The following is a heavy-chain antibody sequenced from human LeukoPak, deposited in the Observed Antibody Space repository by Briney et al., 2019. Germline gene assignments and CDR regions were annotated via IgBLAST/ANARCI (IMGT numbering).Heavy chain of an antibody. CDR3: ARTGYCSSASCYTASRPYYYYYMDV. CDR1: GGSISSYY. V-gene: IGHV4-59*01. CDR2: NYYSGST. Sequence: SETLSLTCTVSGGSISSYYWSWIRQPPGKGLEWIGYNYYSGSTNYNPSLKSRVTISVDTSKNQISLKLSSVTAADTAVYYCARTGYCSSASCYTASRPYYYYYMDVWGKGTTVTVSS. J-gene: IGHJ6*03. D-gene: IGHD2-2*02.